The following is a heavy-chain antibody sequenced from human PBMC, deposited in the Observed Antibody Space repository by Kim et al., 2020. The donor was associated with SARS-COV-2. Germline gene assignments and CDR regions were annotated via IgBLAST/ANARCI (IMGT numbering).Heavy chain of an antibody. CDR3: ARDYITMVRGVRWFDP. D-gene: IGHD3-10*01. CDR1: GGSISSYY. CDR2: IYYSGST. V-gene: IGHV4-59*01. Sequence: SETLSLTCTVSGGSISSYYWSWIRQPPGKGLEWIGYIYYSGSTNYNPSLKSRVTISVDTSKNQFSRKLSSVTAADTAVYYCARDYITMVRGVRWFDPWGQGALGTVSS. J-gene: IGHJ5*02.